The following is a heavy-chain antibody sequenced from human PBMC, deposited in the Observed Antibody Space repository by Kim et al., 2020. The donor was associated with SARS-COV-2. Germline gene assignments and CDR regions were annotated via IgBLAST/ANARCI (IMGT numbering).Heavy chain of an antibody. CDR1: GFTFSNYG. CDR3: AKDWFSNVITPDY. V-gene: IGHV3-30*18. CDR2: ISSNGSSY. Sequence: GGSLRLSCAASGFTFSNYGMHWVRQAPGKGLEWVAVISSNGSSYYYADSVRGRFTISRDSSKNTLSLQMNNLGPEDTAVYYCAKDWFSNVITPDYWGPGTLVSVSS. D-gene: IGHD3-22*01. J-gene: IGHJ4*02.